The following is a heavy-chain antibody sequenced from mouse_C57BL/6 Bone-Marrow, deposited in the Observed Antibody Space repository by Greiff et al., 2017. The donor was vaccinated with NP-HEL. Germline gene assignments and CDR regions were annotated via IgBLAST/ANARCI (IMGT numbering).Heavy chain of an antibody. CDR1: GISITTGNYR. V-gene: IGHV3-5*01. J-gene: IGHJ4*01. CDR2: IYYSGTI. D-gene: IGHD2-4*01. Sequence: EVHLVESGPGLVKPSQTVFLTCTVTGISITTGNYRWSWIRQFPGNKLEWIGYIYYSGTITYNPSLTSRTTITRDTPKNQFFLEMNSLTAEDTATYYCARGYDYDGYYAMDYWGQGTSVTVSS. CDR3: ARGYDYDGYYAMDY.